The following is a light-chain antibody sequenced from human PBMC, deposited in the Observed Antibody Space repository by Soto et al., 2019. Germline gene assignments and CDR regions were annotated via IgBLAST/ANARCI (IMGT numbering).Light chain of an antibody. Sequence: EIVLTQSPGTLSLSPGEPAIFSCRASQSVSSNYLAWYQQKPGQAPRLLIYQTSIRAAGIPARFSASGSGTDFTLTISDVQPEDFVVYHCQQYGTSPYTFGQGTRLEIK. J-gene: IGKJ5*01. CDR1: QSVSSNY. CDR3: QQYGTSPYT. V-gene: IGKV3-20*01. CDR2: QTS.